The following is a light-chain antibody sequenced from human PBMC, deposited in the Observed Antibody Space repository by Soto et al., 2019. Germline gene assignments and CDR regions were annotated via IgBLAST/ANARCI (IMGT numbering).Light chain of an antibody. CDR2: GTS. V-gene: IGKV3-20*01. CDR3: QQYGTLPPRYT. Sequence: EIVLTQSPATLSLSPGERATLSCRASQSVTNSLAWYQQKPGQAPRLLIYGTSSRATGIADRFSGSGSGTDFTLTISRLEPEDCAVYYCQQYGTLPPRYTFGQGTKLEIK. J-gene: IGKJ2*01. CDR1: QSVTNS.